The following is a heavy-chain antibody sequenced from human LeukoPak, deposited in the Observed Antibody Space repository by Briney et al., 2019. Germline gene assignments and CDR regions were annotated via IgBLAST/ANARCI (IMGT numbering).Heavy chain of an antibody. J-gene: IGHJ1*01. D-gene: IGHD3-10*01. CDR2: ISYDGSNK. CDR1: GFTFSNYG. Sequence: GGSLRLSCAASGFTFSNYGMHWVRQAPGKGLEWVAVISYDGSNKYYADSVKGRFTISRDNSKDTLYLQMNSLRAEDTAVYYCAKGELLWFGDPTSFQHWGQGTLVTVSS. V-gene: IGHV3-30*18. CDR3: AKGELLWFGDPTSFQH.